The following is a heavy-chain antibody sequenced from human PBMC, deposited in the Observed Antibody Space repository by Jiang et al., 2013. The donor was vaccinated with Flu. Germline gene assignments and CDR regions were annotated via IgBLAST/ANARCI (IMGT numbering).Heavy chain of an antibody. Sequence: VQLVESGAEVKKPGESLKISCKGSGYSFTGYWIGWVRQMPGKGLEWMGIIYPSDSDTRYSPSFQGHVTISADTSIRTAYLQWTTLKTSDSAMYYCASGLAVAADNWGQGTLVTVSS. CDR2: IYPSDSDT. V-gene: IGHV5-51*03. D-gene: IGHD2-15*01. CDR1: GYSFTGYW. CDR3: ASGLAVAADN. J-gene: IGHJ4*02.